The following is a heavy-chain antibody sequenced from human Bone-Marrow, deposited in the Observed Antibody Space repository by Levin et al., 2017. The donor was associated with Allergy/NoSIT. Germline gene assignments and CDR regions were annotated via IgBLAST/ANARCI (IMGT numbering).Heavy chain of an antibody. CDR3: ARHSLDSAGITTRTVPYYFDT. CDR1: GDSVTNTDYY. CDR2: VLYSRTT. D-gene: IGHD1-14*01. J-gene: IGHJ4*01. Sequence: PSETLSLTCTVSGDSVTNTDYYWGWVRQPPGTGLEWIGSVLYSRTTYYNPSLRRQISVSVDTSKNQFSLTLNSVTAADTAFYYCARHSLDSAGITTRTVPYYFDTWGRGTLVTVSS. V-gene: IGHV4-39*01.